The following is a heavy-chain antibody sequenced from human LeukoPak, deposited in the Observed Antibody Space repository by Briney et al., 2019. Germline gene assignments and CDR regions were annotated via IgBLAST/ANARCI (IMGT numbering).Heavy chain of an antibody. Sequence: GRALRLSCDASGFIFSTYVRHWVRQAPGAGLEWVAVVSKDENRSYYGDSVKGRFSIYRDNSKNTLDLQMDTLRTEDTAVYDCARERDIYDSSRGCYDSWGQGTLVTVSS. D-gene: IGHD3-22*01. CDR3: ARERDIYDSSRGCYDS. CDR2: VSKDENRS. V-gene: IGHV3-30*04. CDR1: GFIFSTYV. J-gene: IGHJ4*02.